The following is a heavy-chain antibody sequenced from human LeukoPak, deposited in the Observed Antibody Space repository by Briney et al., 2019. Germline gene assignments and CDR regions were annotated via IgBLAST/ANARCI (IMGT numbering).Heavy chain of an antibody. Sequence: SVKVSCKASGGTFSSYAISWVRQAPGQGLEWMGGIIPIFGTANYAQKFQGRVTMTTDTSTSTAHMELRSLRSDDTAVYYCAREGDILTGYEHSSFDYWGQGTLVTVSS. CDR2: IIPIFGTA. CDR1: GGTFSSYA. V-gene: IGHV1-69*05. D-gene: IGHD3-9*01. CDR3: AREGDILTGYEHSSFDY. J-gene: IGHJ4*02.